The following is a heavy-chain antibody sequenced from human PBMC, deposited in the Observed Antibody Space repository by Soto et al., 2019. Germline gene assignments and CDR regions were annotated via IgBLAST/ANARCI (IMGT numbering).Heavy chain of an antibody. CDR1: GFTFYSYD. CDR3: ARRHYDSSGYLPHFDY. CDR2: ISSSSRTI. J-gene: IGHJ4*02. Sequence: GGSLRLSCAASGFTFYSYDMKWVRQAPGKGLEWIAYISSSSRTIYYADSVKGRFTISRDNAQYSLFLQMNSLRAEDTAMYYCARRHYDSSGYLPHFDYWGQGTLVTVSS. D-gene: IGHD3-22*01. V-gene: IGHV3-48*04.